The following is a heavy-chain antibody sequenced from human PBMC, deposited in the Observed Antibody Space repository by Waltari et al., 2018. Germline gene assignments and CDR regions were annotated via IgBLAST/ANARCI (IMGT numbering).Heavy chain of an antibody. V-gene: IGHV1-8*03. J-gene: IGHJ4*02. Sequence: QVQLVQSGAEVKKPGASVKVSCKASGYPFTSYGTNWVRQAPGQGLEWMGWMNPNSGNTGYAQKFQGRVTITRNTSISTAYMELSSLRSEDTAVYYCARFSGSNGFLYWGQGTLVTVSS. CDR1: GYPFTSYG. CDR2: MNPNSGNT. D-gene: IGHD1-26*01. CDR3: ARFSGSNGFLY.